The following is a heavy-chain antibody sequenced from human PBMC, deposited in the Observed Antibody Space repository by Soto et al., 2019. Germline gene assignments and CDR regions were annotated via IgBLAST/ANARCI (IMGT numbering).Heavy chain of an antibody. CDR2: IHYSGCT. CDR1: NGSISGFY. CDR3: VRVGVGIGNHFDS. Sequence: QVQLQESGPGLVKPSETLSLTCSVSNGSISGFYWTWIRQPQGKILEWIGYIHYSGCTDYNPSLTSRATMSVDTSKNQFSLNLKSSTAADTAVYYCVRVGVGIGNHFDSWGRGTLVTVSS. J-gene: IGHJ4*02. D-gene: IGHD3-10*01. V-gene: IGHV4-59*12.